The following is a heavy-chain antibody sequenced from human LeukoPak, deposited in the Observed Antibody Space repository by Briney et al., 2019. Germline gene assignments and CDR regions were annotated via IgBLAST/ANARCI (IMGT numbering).Heavy chain of an antibody. D-gene: IGHD3-3*01. CDR1: GCTFTGYY. CDR2: INPNSGGT. J-gene: IGHJ4*02. V-gene: IGHV1-2*02. CDR3: ARESFWSGYYRLYYFDY. Sequence: ASVKVSCKASGCTFTGYYMHWVRQAPGQGLEWMGWINPNSGGTNYAQKFQGRVTMTRDTSISTAYMELSRLRSDDTAVYYCARESFWSGYYRLYYFDYWGQGTLVTVSS.